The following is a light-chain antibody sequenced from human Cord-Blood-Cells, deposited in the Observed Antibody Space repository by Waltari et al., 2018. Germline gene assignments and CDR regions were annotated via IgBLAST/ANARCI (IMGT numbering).Light chain of an antibody. J-gene: IGLJ3*02. CDR3: CSYAGSYPWV. CDR2: DVS. Sequence: QSALTQPRSVSGSPGQSVTISCTGTSSDVGGYNYVSWYQQHPGKAPTLMIYDVSKRPSGVPDRFSGSKSGNTASLTISGLQAEDEADYYCCSYAGSYPWVFGGGTKLTVL. V-gene: IGLV2-11*01. CDR1: SSDVGGYNY.